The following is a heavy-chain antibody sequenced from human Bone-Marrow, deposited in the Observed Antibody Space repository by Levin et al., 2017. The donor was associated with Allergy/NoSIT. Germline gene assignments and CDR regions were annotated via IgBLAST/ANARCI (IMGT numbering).Heavy chain of an antibody. CDR2: IYYSGYT. J-gene: IGHJ5*02. D-gene: IGHD6-6*01. CDR1: GGSIGSSY. V-gene: IGHV4-59*08. Sequence: SQTLSLTCTVSGGSIGSSYWSWIRQPPGKGLEWIGYIYYSGYTNYSPSLKSRVTISVDTSKNQFSLKLSSVTAADTAVYYCARHVESSSPLNWFDPWGQGTLVTVSS. CDR3: ARHVESSSPLNWFDP.